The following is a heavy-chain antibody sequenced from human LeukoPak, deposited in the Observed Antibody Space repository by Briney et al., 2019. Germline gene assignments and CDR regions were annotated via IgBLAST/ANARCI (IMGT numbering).Heavy chain of an antibody. J-gene: IGHJ4*02. Sequence: PSETLSLTCAVSGGSISSGGYSWSWIRQPPGKGLEWIGYIYHSGSTYYSPSLKSRVTISVDRSKNQFSLKLSSVTAADTAVYYCARGQNYYDSSGYYQLGLDYWGQGTLVTVSS. CDR1: GGSISSGGYS. V-gene: IGHV4-30-2*01. CDR2: IYHSGST. D-gene: IGHD3-22*01. CDR3: ARGQNYYDSSGYYQLGLDY.